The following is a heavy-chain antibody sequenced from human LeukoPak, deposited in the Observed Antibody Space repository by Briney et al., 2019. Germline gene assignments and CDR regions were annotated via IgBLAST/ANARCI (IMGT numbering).Heavy chain of an antibody. Sequence: SVKVSCKASGGTFSSYAISWVRQAPGQGLEWMGGIIPIFGTANYAQKFQGRVTITRDTSASTAYMELSSLRSEDTAVYYCARGYSGSYSGRFDYWGQGTLVTVSS. CDR3: ARGYSGSYSGRFDY. CDR2: IIPIFGTA. CDR1: GGTFSSYA. J-gene: IGHJ4*02. V-gene: IGHV1-69*05. D-gene: IGHD1-26*01.